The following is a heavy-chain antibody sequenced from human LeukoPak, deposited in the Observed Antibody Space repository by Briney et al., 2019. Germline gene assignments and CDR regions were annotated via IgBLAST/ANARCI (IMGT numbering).Heavy chain of an antibody. CDR1: GFTFRNCA. Sequence: GGSLRLSCAATGFTFRNCAMSWVRQALGKGLEWVSGISGTGYNTYYADSVKGRFTISRDNSKNTLYLQMKSLGAEDTAVYYCAKHVSGSLFYFDYWGQRTLVTVSS. J-gene: IGHJ4*02. V-gene: IGHV3-23*01. D-gene: IGHD3-10*01. CDR3: AKHVSGSLFYFDY. CDR2: ISGTGYNT.